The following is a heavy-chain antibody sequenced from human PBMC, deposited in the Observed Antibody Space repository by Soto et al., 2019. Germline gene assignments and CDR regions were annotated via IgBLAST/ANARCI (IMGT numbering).Heavy chain of an antibody. D-gene: IGHD3-10*01. V-gene: IGHV5-51*01. J-gene: IGHJ4*02. CDR1: GYTFSKYW. CDR2: IYPGDSDA. Sequence: GASLKISCKGSGYTFSKYWIGWVRQTPGKGLEWMGMIYPGDSDARYSPSFEGQVTFSVGKSINTAYLQWNSLKASDTAMYYCARQGGEYNTMSDYWGQGTLVTVSS. CDR3: ARQGGEYNTMSDY.